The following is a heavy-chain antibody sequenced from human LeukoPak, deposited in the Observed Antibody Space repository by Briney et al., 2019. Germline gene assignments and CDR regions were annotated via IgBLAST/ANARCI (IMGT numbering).Heavy chain of an antibody. J-gene: IGHJ4*02. CDR2: MNPDTVHT. Sequence: ASVSVSCMASGYTFSGYDINGVGQAGGQGGEGMGWMNPDTVHTGYAQKFQGRVTMTRNTSIDTAYMELSGLRSEDTALYYCTRGSLSGSSRDYWGQGTLVTVSS. CDR3: TRGSLSGSSRDY. D-gene: IGHD1-26*01. V-gene: IGHV1-8*01. CDR1: GYTFSGYD.